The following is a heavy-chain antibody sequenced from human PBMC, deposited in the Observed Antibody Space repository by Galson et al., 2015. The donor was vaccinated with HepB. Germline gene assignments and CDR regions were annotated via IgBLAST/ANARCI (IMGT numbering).Heavy chain of an antibody. V-gene: IGHV3-43*01. J-gene: IGHJ4*02. Sequence: SLRLSCAASGFTFDDYTMHWVRQAPGKGLEWVSLISWDGGSTYYADSVKGRFTISRDNSKNSLYLQMNSLRTEDTALYYCAKGMYYYDSSDKWYFDYWGQGTLVTVSS. CDR3: AKGMYYYDSSDKWYFDY. D-gene: IGHD3-22*01. CDR1: GFTFDDYT. CDR2: ISWDGGST.